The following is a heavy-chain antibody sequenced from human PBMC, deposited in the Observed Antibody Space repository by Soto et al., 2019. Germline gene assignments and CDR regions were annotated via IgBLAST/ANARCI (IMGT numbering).Heavy chain of an antibody. Sequence: SETLSLTCTVSGDSISRNYWSWIRQPPGKGLEWIGYIYDSGSTNYNPSLKSRVTISVDTSKNQFSLKLNSVTAADTAVYYCARVPSYWGQGTLVTVSS. J-gene: IGHJ4*02. CDR3: ARVPSY. CDR2: IYDSGST. V-gene: IGHV4-59*01. CDR1: GDSISRNY.